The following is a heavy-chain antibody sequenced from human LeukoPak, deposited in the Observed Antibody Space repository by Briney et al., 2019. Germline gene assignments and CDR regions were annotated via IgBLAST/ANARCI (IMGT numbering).Heavy chain of an antibody. CDR1: GFTVSSNY. D-gene: IGHD3-10*01. Sequence: GGSLRLSCAASGFTVSSNYMSWVRQAPGKGLEWVSVIYSGGSTYYADSVKGRFTISRDNSKNTLYLQMNSLRAEDTAVYYCAKDCAYGSGSYPDYWGQGTLVTVSS. CDR2: IYSGGST. V-gene: IGHV3-53*01. CDR3: AKDCAYGSGSYPDY. J-gene: IGHJ4*02.